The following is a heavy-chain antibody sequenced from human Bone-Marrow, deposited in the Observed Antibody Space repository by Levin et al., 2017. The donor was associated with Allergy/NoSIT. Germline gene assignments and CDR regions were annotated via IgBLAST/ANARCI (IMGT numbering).Heavy chain of an antibody. CDR2: IGTAGDT. CDR1: GFTFSSSD. J-gene: IGHJ6*02. Sequence: LSLTCAASGFTFSSSDMHWVRQATGKGLEWVSAIGTAGDTYYPGSVKGRFTISRENAKNSLYLQMNSLRAGDTAVYYCARDFYGSGLHGMDVWGQGTTVTVSS. V-gene: IGHV3-13*04. CDR3: ARDFYGSGLHGMDV. D-gene: IGHD3-10*01.